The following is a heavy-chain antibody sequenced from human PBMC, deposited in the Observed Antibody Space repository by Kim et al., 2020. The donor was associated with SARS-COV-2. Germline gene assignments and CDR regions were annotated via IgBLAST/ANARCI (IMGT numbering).Heavy chain of an antibody. Sequence: ASVKGRFTISRDDSKNTAYLQMNSLQTEDTAVYYCTRVGSVSGDSPTFESWGQGTLVTVSS. J-gene: IGHJ4*02. CDR3: TRVGSVSGDSPTFES. D-gene: IGHD4-17*01. V-gene: IGHV3-73*01.